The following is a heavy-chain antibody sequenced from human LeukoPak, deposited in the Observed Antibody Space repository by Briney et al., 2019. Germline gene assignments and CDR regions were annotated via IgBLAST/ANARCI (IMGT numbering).Heavy chain of an antibody. CDR1: GYTFTGYY. V-gene: IGHV1-2*02. CDR2: INPNSGGT. J-gene: IGHJ6*02. D-gene: IGHD6-19*01. Sequence: ASVKVSCKASGYTFTGYYMHWVRQAPGQGLEWMGWINPNSGGTSYAQKFQGRVTMTRDTSISTAYMELSRLRSDDTAVYYCARTIAVAGKGMDVWGQGTTVTVSS. CDR3: ARTIAVAGKGMDV.